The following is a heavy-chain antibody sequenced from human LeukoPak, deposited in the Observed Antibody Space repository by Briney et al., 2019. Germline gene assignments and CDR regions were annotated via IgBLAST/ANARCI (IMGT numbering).Heavy chain of an antibody. CDR1: GGSVSSSSHY. J-gene: IGHJ4*02. V-gene: IGHV4-39*01. CDR2: IYYSGNT. D-gene: IGHD6-13*01. Sequence: SETLSLTCIVSGGSVSSSSHYWAWIRQPPGMGLGWIGSIYYSGNTYYNPSLKSRVTISVDTSKNQFSLKLSSVTATDTAVYYCARGEDVAAAGIEYWGQGTLVTVSS. CDR3: ARGEDVAAAGIEY.